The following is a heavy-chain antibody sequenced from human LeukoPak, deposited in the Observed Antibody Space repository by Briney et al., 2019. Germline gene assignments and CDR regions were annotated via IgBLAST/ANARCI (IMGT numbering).Heavy chain of an antibody. Sequence: PGGTLRLSCVASGFTFSTYGMNWVRQAPGKGLEWVAVISSDGNHEDYAASVKGRFTISRDNSKNTLYLQMNNLRAEDTAVYYCAKEGGTVESYFDYWGQGTLVTVSS. V-gene: IGHV3-30*18. CDR3: AKEGGTVESYFDY. CDR1: GFTFSTYG. J-gene: IGHJ4*02. CDR2: ISSDGNHE. D-gene: IGHD1-26*01.